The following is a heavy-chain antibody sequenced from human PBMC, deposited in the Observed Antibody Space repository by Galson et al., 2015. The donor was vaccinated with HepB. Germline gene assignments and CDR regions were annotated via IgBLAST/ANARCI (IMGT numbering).Heavy chain of an antibody. V-gene: IGHV3-21*01. CDR3: ARDRSTMIPGPGGMDV. CDR1: GFTFSSYS. CDR2: ISSSSSYI. J-gene: IGHJ6*02. D-gene: IGHD3-22*01. Sequence: SLRLSCAASGFTFSSYSMNWVRQAPGKGLEWVSSISSSSSYIYYADSEKGRFTISRDNAKNSLYLQMNSLRAEDTAVYYCARDRSTMIPGPGGMDVWGQGTTVTVSS.